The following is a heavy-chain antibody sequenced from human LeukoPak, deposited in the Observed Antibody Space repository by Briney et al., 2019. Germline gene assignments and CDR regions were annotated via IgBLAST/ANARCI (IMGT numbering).Heavy chain of an antibody. CDR3: ARDGLLLWFGDHPPH. CDR1: GGSFSGYY. Sequence: SETLSLTCAVYGGSFSGYYWSWIRQPPGKGLEWIGEINHSGSTNYNPSLKSRVTISVDTSKSQFSLKLSSVTAADTAVYYCARDGLLLWFGDHPPHWGQGTLVTVSS. D-gene: IGHD3-10*01. CDR2: INHSGST. V-gene: IGHV4-34*01. J-gene: IGHJ4*02.